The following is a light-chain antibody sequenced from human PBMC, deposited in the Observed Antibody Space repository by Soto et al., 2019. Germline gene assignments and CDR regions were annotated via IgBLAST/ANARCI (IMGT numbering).Light chain of an antibody. Sequence: EIVMTQSPATLSVSPGERATLSCRASQSVRSNLAWYQQKPGQAPRLLIYGASTRATGIPARFSGSGSGTEFTITISSLQSEDFAVYYCQQYNNYPPFTFGPGTKVDIK. CDR3: QQYNNYPPFT. J-gene: IGKJ3*01. CDR1: QSVRSN. CDR2: GAS. V-gene: IGKV3-15*01.